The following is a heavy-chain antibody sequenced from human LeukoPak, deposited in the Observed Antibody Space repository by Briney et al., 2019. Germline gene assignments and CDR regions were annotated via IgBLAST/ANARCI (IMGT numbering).Heavy chain of an antibody. D-gene: IGHD1-26*01. J-gene: IGHJ4*02. CDR3: ARSLVGAAPGYFDY. V-gene: IGHV1-69*02. CDR1: GGTFSSYT. CDR2: IIPILGIA. Sequence: GSSVKVSFKASGGTFSSYTISWVRQAPGQGLEWMGGIIPILGIANYAQKFQGRVTITADKSTSTAYMELSSLRSEDTAVYYCARSLVGAAPGYFDYWGQGTLVTVSS.